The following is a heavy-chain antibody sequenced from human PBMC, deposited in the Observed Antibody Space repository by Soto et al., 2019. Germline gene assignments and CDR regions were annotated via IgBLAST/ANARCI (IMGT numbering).Heavy chain of an antibody. CDR1: GYTFTSYG. J-gene: IGHJ4*02. V-gene: IGHV1-18*01. Sequence: ASVKVSCKASGYTFTSYGISWVRQAPGQGLEWMGWISAYNGNTNYAQKLQGRVTMTTDTSTSTAYMELRSLRSDDTAVYYCARDGPYDFWSGYYYFDYWGQGTLVTVSS. D-gene: IGHD3-3*01. CDR3: ARDGPYDFWSGYYYFDY. CDR2: ISAYNGNT.